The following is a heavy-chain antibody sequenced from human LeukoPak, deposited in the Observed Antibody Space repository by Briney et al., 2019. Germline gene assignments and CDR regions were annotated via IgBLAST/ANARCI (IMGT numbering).Heavy chain of an antibody. CDR2: ISGSGGNT. D-gene: IGHD4-17*01. V-gene: IGHV3-23*01. J-gene: IGHJ5*02. Sequence: GGSLRLSCAASGFTVSSNYMSWVRQAPGKGLEWVSTISGSGGNTYYADSVKGRFTISRDNSKNTLYLQMNRLRAEDTAVYYCAKESTVTPGNVNWFDTWGQGTLVTVSS. CDR1: GFTVSSNY. CDR3: AKESTVTPGNVNWFDT.